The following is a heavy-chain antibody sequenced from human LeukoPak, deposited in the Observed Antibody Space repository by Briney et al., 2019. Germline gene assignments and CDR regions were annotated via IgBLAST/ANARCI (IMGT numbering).Heavy chain of an antibody. V-gene: IGHV4-39*01. CDR2: IYYSGST. J-gene: IGHJ4*02. Sequence: PSETLSLTRTVSGGSISSSSYYWGWIRQPPGKGLEWIGSIYYSGSTYYNPSLKSRVTISVDTSKDQFSLKLSSVTAADTAVYYCARVNYDILTGYYKTIDYWGQGTLVTVSS. CDR1: GGSISSSSYY. CDR3: ARVNYDILTGYYKTIDY. D-gene: IGHD3-9*01.